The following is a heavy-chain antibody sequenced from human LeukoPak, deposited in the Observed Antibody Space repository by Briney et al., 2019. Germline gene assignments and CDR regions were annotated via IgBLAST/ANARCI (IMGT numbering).Heavy chain of an antibody. V-gene: IGHV1-46*01. Sequence: PGGSLRLSCAASGYTFSSYYLHWVRQAPGQGLEWMGIVNPSGGITTYAQKFQSRVTMTRDTSTSTVYMELYSLRSEDTAIYYCVRATATTGTSWFDYWGQGTLVTVSS. CDR1: GYTFSSYY. CDR3: VRATATTGTSWFDY. J-gene: IGHJ4*02. CDR2: VNPSGGIT. D-gene: IGHD6-13*01.